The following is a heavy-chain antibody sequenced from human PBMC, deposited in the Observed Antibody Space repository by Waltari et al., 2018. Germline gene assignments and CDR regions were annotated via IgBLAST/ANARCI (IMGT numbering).Heavy chain of an antibody. Sequence: QVQLVQSGAEVKTPRSSVTVSCKASGGPFRIHATSWVRQAPGQGLEWMGGIIPIFGTANYAQKFQGRVTITTDESTSTAYMELSSLRSEDTAVYYCAARLHLGELVVEFWGQGTLVTVSS. V-gene: IGHV1-69*05. CDR2: IIPIFGTA. CDR1: GGPFRIHA. J-gene: IGHJ4*02. CDR3: AARLHLGELVVEF. D-gene: IGHD3-16*01.